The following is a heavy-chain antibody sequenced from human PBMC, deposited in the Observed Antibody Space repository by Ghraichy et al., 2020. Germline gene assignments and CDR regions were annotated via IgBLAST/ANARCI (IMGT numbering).Heavy chain of an antibody. J-gene: IGHJ6*02. Sequence: LSLTCAASGFTFNIYWMHWVRQAPGKGLVWVSRIKSDGTDTSYAHSVKGRFTISRDNAKNTLYLQMNSLRAEDTAVYYCARSGSCGNDRYAVDVWGQGTTVTVSS. CDR1: GFTFNIYW. CDR3: ARSGSCGNDRYAVDV. D-gene: IGHD3-10*01. CDR2: IKSDGTDT. V-gene: IGHV3-74*01.